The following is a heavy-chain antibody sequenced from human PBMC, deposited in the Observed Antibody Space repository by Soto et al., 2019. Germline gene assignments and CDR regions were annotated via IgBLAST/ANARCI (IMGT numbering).Heavy chain of an antibody. D-gene: IGHD6-13*01. J-gene: IGHJ6*02. Sequence: GSLRLSCTASGFSFSSYAMHWVRQAPGKGLEWVAVISYDGNNKYYADSVKGRITISRDSSKNMVYLQMNSLRPEDTAVYYCARAPPRGIAAPGTWGSGMDVWGQGTTVTVSS. CDR3: ARAPPRGIAAPGTWGSGMDV. CDR2: ISYDGNNK. V-gene: IGHV3-30-3*01. CDR1: GFSFSSYA.